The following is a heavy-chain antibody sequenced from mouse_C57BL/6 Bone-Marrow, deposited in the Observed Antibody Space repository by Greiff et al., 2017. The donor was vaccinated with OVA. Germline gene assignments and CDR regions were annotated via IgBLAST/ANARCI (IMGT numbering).Heavy chain of an antibody. CDR2: LDPETGGT. D-gene: IGHD2-5*01. V-gene: IGHV1-15*01. CDR1: GYTFTDYE. CDR3: TRGYSNCYAMDY. J-gene: IGHJ4*01. Sequence: VQLQQSGAELVRPGASVTLSCKASGYTFTDYEMHWVKQTPVHGLEWIGALDPETGGTAYNQKFKGKAILTADKSSSTAYMELRSLTSEDSAVYYCTRGYSNCYAMDYWGQGTSVTVSS.